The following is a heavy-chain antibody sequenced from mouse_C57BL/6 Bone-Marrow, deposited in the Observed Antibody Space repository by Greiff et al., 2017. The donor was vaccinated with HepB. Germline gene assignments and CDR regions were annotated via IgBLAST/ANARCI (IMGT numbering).Heavy chain of an antibody. Sequence: EVQLQQSGPELVKPGASVKISCKASGYTFTDYYMNWVKQSHGKSLEWIGDINPNNGGTSYNQKFKGKATLTVDKSSSTAYMELRSLTSEDSAVYYCAREGNGSSVYYAMDYWGQGTSVTVSS. CDR1: GYTFTDYY. J-gene: IGHJ4*01. CDR3: AREGNGSSVYYAMDY. V-gene: IGHV1-26*01. CDR2: INPNNGGT. D-gene: IGHD1-1*01.